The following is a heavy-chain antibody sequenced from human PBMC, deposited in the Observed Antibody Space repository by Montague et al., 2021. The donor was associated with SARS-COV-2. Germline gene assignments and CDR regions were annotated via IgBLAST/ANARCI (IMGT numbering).Heavy chain of an antibody. V-gene: IGHV4-31*03. D-gene: IGHD1-26*01. CDR2: IYHTGTT. CDR3: ASQSGSYYNYFDL. Sequence: TLSLTCNVSGDSISGSRHFWNWIRQHPGKGLEWIGYIYHTGTTHYRPSLKSRLTISVDTSKNRFSLRLSSVTAADTAIYFCASQSGSYYNYFDLWGQGTLVTVSS. J-gene: IGHJ4*02. CDR1: GDSISGSRHF.